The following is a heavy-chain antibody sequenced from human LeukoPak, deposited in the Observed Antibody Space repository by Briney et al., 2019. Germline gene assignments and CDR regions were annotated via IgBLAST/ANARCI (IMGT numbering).Heavy chain of an antibody. CDR1: GFTFSSYW. CDR3: ARDLTSYDFWSGYYTGAYYSYMDV. V-gene: IGHV3-7*01. Sequence: GGALRLSCAASGFTFSSYWMSWVREAPGKGREWVANIKQDGSEKYYVDSVEGRFTISRANARTSLSLQMTRLRAEDTAVYYCARDLTSYDFWSGYYTGAYYSYMDVWGKGTTVTVSS. J-gene: IGHJ6*03. D-gene: IGHD3-3*01. CDR2: IKQDGSEK.